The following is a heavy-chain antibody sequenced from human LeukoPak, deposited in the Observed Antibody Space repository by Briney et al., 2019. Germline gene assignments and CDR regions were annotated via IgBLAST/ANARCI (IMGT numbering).Heavy chain of an antibody. CDR2: IKEDGSEN. D-gene: IGHD3-16*02. J-gene: IGHJ3*01. Sequence: PGGSLRLSCAASGFTFSNYWMSWVRQAPGQGQERVANIKEDGSENYYVDSVKGRFTISRDNAKNSLYLQMNSLRADDTAVYYCARDDTYYDYVWGSYRYPSDAFDVWGQGTLVTVSS. CDR1: GFTFSNYW. V-gene: IGHV3-7*01. CDR3: ARDDTYYDYVWGSYRYPSDAFDV.